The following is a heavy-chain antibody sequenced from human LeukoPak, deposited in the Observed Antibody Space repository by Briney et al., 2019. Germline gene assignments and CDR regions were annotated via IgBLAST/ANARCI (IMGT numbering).Heavy chain of an antibody. CDR3: ARGSWQLAEEVY. J-gene: IGHJ4*02. V-gene: IGHV4-38-2*02. CDR1: GYSISSGYY. CDR2: IYHSGRT. D-gene: IGHD6-6*01. Sequence: NPSETLSLTCTVSGYSISSGYYWGWIRQPPGKGLEWIGSIYHSGRTYYNPSLKSRVTISVDTSKNQFSLKLSSVTAADTAVYYCARGSWQLAEEVYWGQGTLVTVSS.